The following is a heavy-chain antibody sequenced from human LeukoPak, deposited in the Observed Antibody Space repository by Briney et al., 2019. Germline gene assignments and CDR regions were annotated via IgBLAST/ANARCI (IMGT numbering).Heavy chain of an antibody. Sequence: GGSLRLSCAGSGDGFTRHTMNWIRRAPGKGLEWISYIRSTGDYIFYADSVKGRFTISRDSARTSVYLQMSSLRVEDTAVYYCAREYDSRARFDSWGQGTLVTVSS. V-gene: IGHV3-21*05. CDR1: GDGFTRHT. CDR2: IRSTGDYI. CDR3: AREYDSRARFDS. D-gene: IGHD6-13*01. J-gene: IGHJ4*02.